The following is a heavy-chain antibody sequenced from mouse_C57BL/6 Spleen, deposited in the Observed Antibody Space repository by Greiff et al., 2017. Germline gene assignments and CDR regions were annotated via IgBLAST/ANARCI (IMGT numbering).Heavy chain of an antibody. V-gene: IGHV1-64*01. J-gene: IGHJ3*01. Sequence: VQLQQPGAELVKPGASVKLSCKASGYTFTSYWMHWVKQRPGQGLEWIGMIHPNSGSTNYNEKFKSKATLTVDKSSSTAYMQLSSLTSEDSAVYYCARWGDYDRFAYWGQGTLVTVSA. D-gene: IGHD2-4*01. CDR1: GYTFTSYW. CDR3: ARWGDYDRFAY. CDR2: IHPNSGST.